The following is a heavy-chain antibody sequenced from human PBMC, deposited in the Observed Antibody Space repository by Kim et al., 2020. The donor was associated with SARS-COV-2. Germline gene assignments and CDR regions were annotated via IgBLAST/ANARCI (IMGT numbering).Heavy chain of an antibody. J-gene: IGHJ6*01. D-gene: IGHD2-21*02. CDR3: ARIGVVTAIPYYYYYGM. Sequence: GGSLRLSCAASGFTFSSYEMNWVRQAPGKGLEWVSYISSSGSTIYYADSVKGRFTISRDNAKNSLSLQMNSLSAEDMAVSYCARIGVVTAIPYYYYYGM. CDR2: ISSSGSTI. V-gene: IGHV3-48*03. CDR1: GFTFSSYE.